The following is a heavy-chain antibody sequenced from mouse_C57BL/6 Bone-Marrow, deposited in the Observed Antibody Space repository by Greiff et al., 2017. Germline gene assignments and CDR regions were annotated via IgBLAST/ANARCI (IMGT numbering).Heavy chain of an antibody. CDR2: INPNNGGT. V-gene: IGHV1-18*01. CDR3: ARWDYWYFDV. CDR1: GSTFPDYN. Sequence: VQLQQSGPELVKPGASVKIPCKASGSTFPDYNMXWVKQSHGKSLEWIGDINPNNGGTIYNQKFKGKATLTVDKSSSTAYMELRSLTSEDTAVYYCARWDYWYFDVWGTGTTVTVSS. J-gene: IGHJ1*03. D-gene: IGHD2-4*01.